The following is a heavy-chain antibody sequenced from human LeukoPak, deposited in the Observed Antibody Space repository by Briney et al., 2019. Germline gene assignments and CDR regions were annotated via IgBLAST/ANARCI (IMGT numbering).Heavy chain of an antibody. V-gene: IGHV3-66*01. J-gene: IGHJ5*01. CDR3: ATIGTGDYRDDS. CDR2: IYSGNTI. D-gene: IGHD3/OR15-3a*01. Sequence: GGSLRLSCVVSGFSVSNNYVSWVRQAPGKGLEWVSVIYSGNTIKYADSVKGRFTISKDNSKNTVYLQMSSLRAEDTALYYCATIGTGDYRDDSWGQGTLVTVSS. CDR1: GFSVSNNY.